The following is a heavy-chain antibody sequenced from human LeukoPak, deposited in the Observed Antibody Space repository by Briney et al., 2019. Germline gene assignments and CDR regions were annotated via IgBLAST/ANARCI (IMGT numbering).Heavy chain of an antibody. J-gene: IGHJ6*02. V-gene: IGHV4-30-4*01. Sequence: PSETLTLTCAVSGGTISNDDFYYSWIRQPPGKGLEWIGYIYNNGNTHYNPSLRSRLTISLDTSRNHFYLTVSSVTAADTAVYYCARGIAATDVWGHGTTVIVSS. D-gene: IGHD2-15*01. CDR2: IYNNGNT. CDR1: GGTISNDDFY. CDR3: ARGIAATDV.